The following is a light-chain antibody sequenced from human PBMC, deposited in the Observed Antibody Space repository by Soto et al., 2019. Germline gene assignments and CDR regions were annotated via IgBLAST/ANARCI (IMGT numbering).Light chain of an antibody. CDR3: SSYAGSNNLQVV. CDR1: SSDVGGYNY. CDR2: EVS. Sequence: QSALTQPPSASGSPGQSVTISCTGTSSDVGGYNYVSWYQQHPGKAPKLMIYEVSKRPSGVADRFSGSKSGNTASLTVSGLQAEDEADYYCSSYAGSNNLQVVFGGGPSSPS. J-gene: IGLJ2*01. V-gene: IGLV2-8*01.